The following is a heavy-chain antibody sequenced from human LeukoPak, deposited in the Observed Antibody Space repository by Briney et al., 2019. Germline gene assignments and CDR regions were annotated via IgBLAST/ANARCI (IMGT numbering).Heavy chain of an antibody. J-gene: IGHJ4*02. D-gene: IGHD6-13*01. CDR1: GGTFSSYA. CDR3: ARGDGQAAAGTLIVYYFDY. Sequence: ASVKVSCKASGGTFSSYAISWVRQAPGQGLEWMGGIIPIFGTANYAQKFRGRVTITADKSTSTAYMELSSLRSEDTAVYYCARGDGQAAAGTLIVYYFDYWGQGTLVTVSS. CDR2: IIPIFGTA. V-gene: IGHV1-69*06.